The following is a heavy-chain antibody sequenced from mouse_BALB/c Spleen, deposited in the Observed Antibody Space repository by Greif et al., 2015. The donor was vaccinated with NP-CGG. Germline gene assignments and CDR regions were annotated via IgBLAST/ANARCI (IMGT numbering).Heavy chain of an antibody. CDR2: INPSTGYT. V-gene: IGHV1-7*01. CDR3: ARGGWPFAY. J-gene: IGHJ3*01. D-gene: IGHD1-1*02. CDR1: GYTFTSYW. Sequence: QVQLQQSGAELAKPGASVKMSCKASGYTFTSYWMQWVKQRPGQGLEWIGYINPSTGYTEYNQKFKDKATLTADKSSSTAYMQLSSLTSEDSAVYYCARGGWPFAYWGQGTLVTVSA.